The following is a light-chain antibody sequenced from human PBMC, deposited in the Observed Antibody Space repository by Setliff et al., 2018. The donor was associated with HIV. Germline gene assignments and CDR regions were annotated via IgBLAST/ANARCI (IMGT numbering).Light chain of an antibody. J-gene: IGLJ1*01. CDR2: EVS. CDR1: SNDIGFYDY. V-gene: IGLV2-8*01. CDR3: SSYAGRNNYV. Sequence: QSALTQPPSASGSVGQSVTISCTGTSNDIGFYDYVSWYQQHPGKAPKLMTYEVSKRPSGVPDRFSGSKSVNTASLTVSGLQAEDEADYYCSSYAGRNNYVFGTGTKVTVL.